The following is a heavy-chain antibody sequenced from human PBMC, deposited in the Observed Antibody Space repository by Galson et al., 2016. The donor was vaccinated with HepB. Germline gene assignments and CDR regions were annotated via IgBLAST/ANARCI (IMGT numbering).Heavy chain of an antibody. CDR1: GYSLTSHW. V-gene: IGHV5-51*01. Sequence: QSGAEVKRPGESLTISCKASGYSLTSHWIGWVRQMPGKGLVWVALIYPGDFDTRYSPSFQGQVTTSADKSVNPAYLPWSSLKASDTAMYYCARRPVRTLLPNTIFGGTNNWFDPWGQGTLVTVSS. CDR2: IYPGDFDT. J-gene: IGHJ5*02. D-gene: IGHD3-3*01. CDR3: ARRPVRTLLPNTIFGGTNNWFDP.